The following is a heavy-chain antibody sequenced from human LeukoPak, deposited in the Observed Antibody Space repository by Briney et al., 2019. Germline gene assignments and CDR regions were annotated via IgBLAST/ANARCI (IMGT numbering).Heavy chain of an antibody. Sequence: GGSLRLSCAASGFTFSNYGMHWVRQAPGKGPEWVAVIWSDGSNKHYADSARGRFTISRDNSKNTLYLQMNSLRADDTAVYYCARGQPPSYYDMDVWGQGTTVTVSS. CDR3: ARGQPPSYYDMDV. V-gene: IGHV3-33*01. D-gene: IGHD6-13*01. CDR1: GFTFSNYG. CDR2: IWSDGSNK. J-gene: IGHJ6*02.